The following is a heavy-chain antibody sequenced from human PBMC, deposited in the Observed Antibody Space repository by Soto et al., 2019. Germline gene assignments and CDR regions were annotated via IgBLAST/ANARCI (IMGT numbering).Heavy chain of an antibody. D-gene: IGHD2-8*01. CDR2: INPKSGGT. CDR3: ARGDSTDCSNGVCSFFYNHGMDV. Sequence: RASVKVSCKASGYSFTDYHIHWVRQAPGQGLEWLGRINPKSGGTSTAQKFQGWVTMTTDTSISTASMELTRLTSDDTAIYYCARGDSTDCSNGVCSFFYNHGMDVWGQGTTVTVSS. CDR1: GYSFTDYH. J-gene: IGHJ6*02. V-gene: IGHV1-2*04.